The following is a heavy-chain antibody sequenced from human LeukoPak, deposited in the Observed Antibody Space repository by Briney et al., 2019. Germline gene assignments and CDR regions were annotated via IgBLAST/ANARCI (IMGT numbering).Heavy chain of an antibody. J-gene: IGHJ4*02. CDR2: INPNSGGT. V-gene: IGHV1-2*02. Sequence: ASVKVSCKASGYTFTGYYMHWVRQAPGQGLEWMGWINPNSGGTNYAQKFQGRVTMTRDTSISTVYMELSRLRSDDTAVYYCATEPYYDFWSGSLQGQYYFDYWGQGTLVTVSS. CDR3: ATEPYYDFWSGSLQGQYYFDY. D-gene: IGHD3-3*01. CDR1: GYTFTGYY.